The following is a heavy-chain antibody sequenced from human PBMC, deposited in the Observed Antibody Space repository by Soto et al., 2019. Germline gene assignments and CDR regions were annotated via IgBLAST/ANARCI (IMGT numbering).Heavy chain of an antibody. J-gene: IGHJ6*02. D-gene: IGHD2-2*01. CDR2: IYPGDSDT. V-gene: IGHV5-51*01. CDR3: ARHPDIVVVPAASGGGMDV. CDR1: GYSFTSYW. Sequence: GESLKISCKGSGYSFTSYWIGWVRQMPGKGLEWMGIIYPGDSDTRYSPSFQGQVTISADKSISTAYLQWSSLKASDTAMYYCARHPDIVVVPAASGGGMDVWGQGTXVTVSS.